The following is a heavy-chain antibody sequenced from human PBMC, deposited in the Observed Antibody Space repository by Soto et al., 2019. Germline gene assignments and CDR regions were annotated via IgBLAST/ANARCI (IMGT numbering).Heavy chain of an antibody. D-gene: IGHD2-21*02. J-gene: IGHJ4*02. CDR1: GGGTLSNDA. CDR3: AREWVTETTWGSFDS. CDR2: ISPFFGTT. Sequence: QVHLVQSGADGRKSGSSVRVSCTASGGGTLSNDAISWVRQAPGQGLEWLGRISPFFGTTDYSQSFQGRLTMTADASTGTVYMELRSLKSDYTAVYYCAREWVTETTWGSFDSWGQGTLVTVSS. V-gene: IGHV1-69*01.